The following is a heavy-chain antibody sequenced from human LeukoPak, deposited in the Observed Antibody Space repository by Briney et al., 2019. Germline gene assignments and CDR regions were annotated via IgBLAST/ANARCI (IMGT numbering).Heavy chain of an antibody. J-gene: IGHJ4*02. CDR1: GFTFRSDA. V-gene: IGHV3-30-3*01. CDR2: IAYDATIK. CDR3: ARGLRRGDYFDS. Sequence: GGSLRLSCVASGFTFRSDAMHWVRQAPGKGLEWVAVIAYDATIKHYADSVKGRFTISRDNSKNMLFLQMDSLRGDDTAVYYCARGLRRGDYFDSWGQGTLVTVSS.